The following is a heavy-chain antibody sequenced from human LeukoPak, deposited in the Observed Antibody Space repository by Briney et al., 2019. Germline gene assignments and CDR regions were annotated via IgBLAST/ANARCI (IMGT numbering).Heavy chain of an antibody. CDR1: GYTFTGYY. V-gene: IGHV1-2*02. D-gene: IGHD6-6*01. CDR3: ARWKQGGSSASWFDP. J-gene: IGHJ5*02. Sequence: ASVKVSCKASGYTFTGYYLHWVRQAPGQGLEWMGWINPNSGGTNYAQNFQGRVTMTRETSISTAYMELSRLRSDDTAVYYCARWKQGGSSASWFDPWGQGTLVTVSP. CDR2: INPNSGGT.